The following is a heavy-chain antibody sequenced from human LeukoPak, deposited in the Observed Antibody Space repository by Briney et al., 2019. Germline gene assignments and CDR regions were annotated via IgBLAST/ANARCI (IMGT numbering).Heavy chain of an antibody. CDR2: IIPIFGTA. J-gene: IGHJ4*02. CDR1: GGTFSSYA. V-gene: IGHV1-69*05. D-gene: IGHD6-19*01. CDR3: ARSPVPAPNSSGWRPTSANYFDY. Sequence: SVKVSCKASGGTFSSYAISWVRQAPGQGLEWMGGIIPIFGTANYEQKFQGRVTITTDESTSTAYMELSSLRSEDTAVYYCARSPVPAPNSSGWRPTSANYFDYWGQGTLVTVSS.